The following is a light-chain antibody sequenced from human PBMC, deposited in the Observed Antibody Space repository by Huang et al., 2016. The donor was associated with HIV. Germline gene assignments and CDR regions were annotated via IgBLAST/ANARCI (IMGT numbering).Light chain of an antibody. CDR2: GAS. CDR1: RNLTNSQ. CDR3: QQYDTFS. V-gene: IGKV3-20*01. Sequence: EVVLTQSPGILSLSAGERASLSCRASRNLTNSQLAWYQQKVGQPPRLLVFGASTRVSGVPERFTGGGSGRDFTLSISGLEPDDLATYYCQQYDTFSFGQGTRLE. J-gene: IGKJ2*01.